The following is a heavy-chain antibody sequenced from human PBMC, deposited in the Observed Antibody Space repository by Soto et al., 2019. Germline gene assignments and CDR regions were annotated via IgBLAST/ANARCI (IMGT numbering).Heavy chain of an antibody. V-gene: IGHV5-10-1*01. CDR1: GYRFTIYW. D-gene: IGHD3-16*01. CDR2: IDPSQSYT. J-gene: IGHJ3*01. CDR3: ARHGGPPYDAFDV. Sequence: PGESLKISCKGSGYRFTIYWISWVRQMPGKGLEWMGRIDPSQSYTNYNPAFQGHVTMSADKSISTAYLQWSSLKASDTAMYYCARHGGPPYDAFDVWGQGTMVTVSS.